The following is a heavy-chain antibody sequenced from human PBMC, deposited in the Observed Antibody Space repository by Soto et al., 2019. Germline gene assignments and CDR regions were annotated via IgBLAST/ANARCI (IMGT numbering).Heavy chain of an antibody. CDR3: ARDTLGGAYDFLQ. Sequence: EVQLVESGGGLVQPGGSLRLSCAASGFTVSNLYMTWVRQAPGKGLQWVAVISSGGSTYYADSVKGRFTISRDNSKNTLYLEMNSLRAEDTAVYYCARDTLGGAYDFLQGGQGTLVTVSS. CDR1: GFTVSNLY. J-gene: IGHJ4*02. D-gene: IGHD3-3*01. V-gene: IGHV3-66*01. CDR2: ISSGGST.